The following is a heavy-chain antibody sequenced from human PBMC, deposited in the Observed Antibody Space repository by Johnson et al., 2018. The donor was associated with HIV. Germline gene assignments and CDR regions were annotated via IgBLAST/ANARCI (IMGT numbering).Heavy chain of an antibody. Sequence: VQLVESGGGLVNPGGSLRLSCAASGFTFSDYYMSWIRQAPGKGLEWVSYITSSGNTVYYADSVKGRFTISRDNSKNTLYLQMNSLRAEDTAVYYCARGLRPWDLPGFNAFDTWGQGTMVIVSS. D-gene: IGHD1-26*01. CDR2: ITSSGNTV. V-gene: IGHV3-11*04. J-gene: IGHJ3*02. CDR3: ARGLRPWDLPGFNAFDT. CDR1: GFTFSDYY.